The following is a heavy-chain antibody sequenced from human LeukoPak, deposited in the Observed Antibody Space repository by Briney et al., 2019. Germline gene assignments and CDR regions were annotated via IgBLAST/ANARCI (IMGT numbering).Heavy chain of an antibody. CDR3: ARETSYYDSSGYYSDDY. Sequence: GGSLRLSCAASGFTFRTYWMSWVRQAPGKGLEWVANIKQDGNEKYYVDSVKGRFTISRDNAKNSLDLQMNSLRAEDTAVYYCARETSYYDSSGYYSDDYWGQGTLVTVSS. CDR2: IKQDGNEK. V-gene: IGHV3-7*01. D-gene: IGHD3-22*01. CDR1: GFTFRTYW. J-gene: IGHJ4*02.